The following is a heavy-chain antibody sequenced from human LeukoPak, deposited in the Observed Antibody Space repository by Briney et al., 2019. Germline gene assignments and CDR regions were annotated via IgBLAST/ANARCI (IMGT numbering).Heavy chain of an antibody. D-gene: IGHD5-18*01. CDR3: AKARDSYGYSYYFDY. CDR1: GFTFSTYS. J-gene: IGHJ4*02. CDR2: ISYDGSNK. V-gene: IGHV3-30*18. Sequence: GGSLRRSCAASGFTFSTYSMNWVRQAPGKGLEWVAVISYDGSNKYYADSVKGRFTISRDNSKNTLYLQMNSLRAEDTAVYYCAKARDSYGYSYYFDYWGQGTLVTVSS.